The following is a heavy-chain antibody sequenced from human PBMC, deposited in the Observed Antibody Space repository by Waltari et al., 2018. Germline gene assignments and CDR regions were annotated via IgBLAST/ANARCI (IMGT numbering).Heavy chain of an antibody. CDR1: GFTFSNYG. D-gene: IGHD6-13*01. V-gene: IGHV3-30*03. J-gene: IGHJ4*02. CDR2: ISYDGNKK. CDR3: ASGGAAAEGY. Sequence: QVQLVESGGGVVQPGRSLRLSCAASGFTFSNYGMHWVRQAPGKGLRGLEDISYDGNKKYYADAVKGRFTISRDNSKNTLYLQLNSLRSEDTAVYYCASGGAAAEGYWGQGTLVTVSS.